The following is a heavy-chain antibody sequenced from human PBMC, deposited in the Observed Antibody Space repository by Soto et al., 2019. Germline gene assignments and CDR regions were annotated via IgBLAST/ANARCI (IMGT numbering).Heavy chain of an antibody. CDR2: ISAYNGNT. V-gene: IGHV1-18*01. CDR3: ARAAHFSGSYRAFDH. J-gene: IGHJ4*02. CDR1: GYTFTSYG. Sequence: XSVKVSCNASGYTFTSYGIRWVRQAPGQGLEWMGWISAYNGNTNYSQKLQGRVTMTTDTSTSTAYMELRRPRSDDTAVYYCARAAHFSGSYRAFDHWGQGTLVTVSS. D-gene: IGHD1-26*01.